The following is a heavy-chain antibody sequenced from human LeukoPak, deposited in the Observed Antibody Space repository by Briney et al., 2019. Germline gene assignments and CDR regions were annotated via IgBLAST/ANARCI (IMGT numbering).Heavy chain of an antibody. J-gene: IGHJ6*02. CDR2: ISSSSSYI. D-gene: IGHD2-2*01. Sequence: GSLRLSCAASGFTFSSYSMNWVRQAPGKGLEWVSSISSSSSYIYYADSVKGRFTISRDNAKNSLYLQMNSLRAEDTAVYYCARVTKKGYCSSTSCSRYYYYYGMDVWGQGTTVTVSS. V-gene: IGHV3-21*01. CDR1: GFTFSSYS. CDR3: ARVTKKGYCSSTSCSRYYYYYGMDV.